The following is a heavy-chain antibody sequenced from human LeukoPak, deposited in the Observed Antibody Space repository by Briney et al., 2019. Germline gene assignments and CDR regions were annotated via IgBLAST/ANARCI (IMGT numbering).Heavy chain of an antibody. CDR1: GGSISSGDYY. Sequence: IPSETLSLTCTVSGGSISSGDYYWSWIRQSPGKGLEWIGYIYYSGSTYYNPSLKSRVTISVDTSKNQFSLKLSSVTAADTAVYYCARVPREEWLLTADYWGQGTLVTVSS. CDR3: ARVPREEWLLTADY. J-gene: IGHJ4*02. CDR2: IYYSGST. D-gene: IGHD3-3*01. V-gene: IGHV4-30-4*01.